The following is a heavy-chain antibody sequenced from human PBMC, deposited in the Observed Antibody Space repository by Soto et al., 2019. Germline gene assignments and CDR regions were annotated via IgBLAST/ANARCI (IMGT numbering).Heavy chain of an antibody. CDR1: GYTFTSYG. V-gene: IGHV1-18*01. CDR3: VREQQLVLLPYYGMAV. J-gene: IGHJ6*02. D-gene: IGHD6-13*01. CDR2: ISAYNGNT. Sequence: GASVKVSCKASGYTFTSYGISWVRQAPGQGLEWMGWISAYNGNTNYAQKLQGRVTMTTDTSTSTAYMELRSLRSDDTAVYYCVREQQLVLLPYYGMAVWGQGTSVTVSS.